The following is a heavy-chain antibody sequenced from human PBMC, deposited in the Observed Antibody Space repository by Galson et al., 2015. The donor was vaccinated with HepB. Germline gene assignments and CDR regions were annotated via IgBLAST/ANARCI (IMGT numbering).Heavy chain of an antibody. J-gene: IGHJ3*02. Sequence: SLRLSCAASGFTFSTHDLHWVRQVTGKGLEWVSAISTDGDPFYADSVRGRFTISRENAKNSWYLQMNSLRVKDTAVYYCAGVRWVDRAFDIWGQGTMVTVSS. D-gene: IGHD4-23*01. V-gene: IGHV3-13*05. CDR2: ISTDGDP. CDR3: AGVRWVDRAFDI. CDR1: GFTFSTHD.